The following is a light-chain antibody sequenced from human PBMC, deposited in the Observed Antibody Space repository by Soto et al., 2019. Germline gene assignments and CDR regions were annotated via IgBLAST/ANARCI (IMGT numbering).Light chain of an antibody. V-gene: IGLV2-23*01. CDR3: CSYAGAATYVL. CDR2: EDT. J-gene: IGLJ2*01. Sequence: QSALTQPASVSGSPGQSITISCTGTNSDVGTYDLVSWYQEYPGKAPKLMIYEDTKRPSGVSDRFSGSKSGNTASLTISGLQPEDEADYYCCSYAGAATYVLFGGGTQLTVL. CDR1: NSDVGTYDL.